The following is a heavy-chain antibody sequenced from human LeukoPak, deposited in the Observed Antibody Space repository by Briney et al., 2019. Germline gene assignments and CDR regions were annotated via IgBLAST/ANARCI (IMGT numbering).Heavy chain of an antibody. CDR1: GFTFGSYA. V-gene: IGHV3-23*01. D-gene: IGHD3/OR15-3a*01. CDR2: IGGSGGST. J-gene: IGHJ4*02. Sequence: GGSLRLSCAASGFTFGSYAMTWVRQAPGKGLEWVSTIGGSGGSTFYADSVKGRFTISRDNSRNTLYLQMNSPRAEDTAVYYCARGFWTGVEYWGQGALVTVSS. CDR3: ARGFWTGVEY.